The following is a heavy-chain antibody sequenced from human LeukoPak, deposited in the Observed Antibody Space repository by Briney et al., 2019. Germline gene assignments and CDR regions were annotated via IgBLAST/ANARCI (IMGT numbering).Heavy chain of an antibody. Sequence: GASVKVSCKASGYTFTSYDINWVRQATGQGLEWMGWMNPNSGNTGYAQKFQGRVTMTRNTSMSTAYMELSSLRSEDTAVYYCARGLIGVVNHYYGMDVWGQGTTVTVSS. V-gene: IGHV1-8*01. CDR3: ARGLIGVVNHYYGMDV. CDR1: GYTFTSYD. D-gene: IGHD3-3*01. CDR2: MNPNSGNT. J-gene: IGHJ6*02.